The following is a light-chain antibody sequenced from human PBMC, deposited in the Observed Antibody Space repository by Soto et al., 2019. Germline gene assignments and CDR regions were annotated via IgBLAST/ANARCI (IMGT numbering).Light chain of an antibody. J-gene: IGKJ3*01. Sequence: EIVMTQSPATLSVSPGERATLSCRASQAVSSNLAWYQQKPGQAPSLLIYGASTRATGIPARFSGSGSGTEFTLTISSLLSEDFAVYYCQQYNDWPPFTFGPGTRVDIK. CDR3: QQYNDWPPFT. CDR1: QAVSSN. V-gene: IGKV3-15*01. CDR2: GAS.